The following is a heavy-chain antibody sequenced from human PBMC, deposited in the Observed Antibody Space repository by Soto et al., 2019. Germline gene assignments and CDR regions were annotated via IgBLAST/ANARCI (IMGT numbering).Heavy chain of an antibody. J-gene: IGHJ5*02. V-gene: IGHV3-23*01. CDR1: GFTFSSYA. CDR3: AKAYSNSWPNDWFDP. Sequence: EVQLLESGGGWLQPGGSLRLSCAASGFTFSSYAMNWVRQAPGKGLEWVSGITGSGAGSYYSDSVKGRFTISRDNSKNTLYLQMNSLSADDTAVYYCAKAYSNSWPNDWFDPWGQGTLVTVSS. CDR2: ITGSGAGS. D-gene: IGHD6-13*01.